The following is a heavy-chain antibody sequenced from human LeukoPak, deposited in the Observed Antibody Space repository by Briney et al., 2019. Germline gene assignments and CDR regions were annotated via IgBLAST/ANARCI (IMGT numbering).Heavy chain of an antibody. D-gene: IGHD5-18*01. CDR3: AKSPSAPRAFAGNTAMVTFDY. Sequence: SVKVSCKASGGTFSSYAISWVRQAPGQGLERMGGIIPIFGTANYAQKFQGRVTITADESTSTAYMELSSLRSEDTAVYYCAKSPSAPRAFAGNTAMVTFDYWGQGTLVTVSS. V-gene: IGHV1-69*13. CDR2: IIPIFGTA. CDR1: GGTFSSYA. J-gene: IGHJ4*02.